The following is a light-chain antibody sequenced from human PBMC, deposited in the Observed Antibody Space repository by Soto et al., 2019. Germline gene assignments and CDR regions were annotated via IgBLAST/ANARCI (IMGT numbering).Light chain of an antibody. J-gene: IGKJ3*01. V-gene: IGKV3-20*01. CDR2: GAS. CDR1: QSVSTNY. CDR3: HQYGSTPFT. Sequence: EIVLTQSPGTLSLSPGERATLSCRASQSVSTNYLAWYQQSLGQAPRLLIYGASSRATGIPDRFSGNGSGTDFTPSFSRLEPEDFAVYYCHQYGSTPFTFGPGTKVDIK.